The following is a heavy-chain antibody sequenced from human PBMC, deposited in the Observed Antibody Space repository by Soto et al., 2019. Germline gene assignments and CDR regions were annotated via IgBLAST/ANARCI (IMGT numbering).Heavy chain of an antibody. Sequence: EVQLVESGGGLVQPGGSLRLSCAASGFTFSSYWMSWVRQAPGKGLEWVANIKQDGSEKYYGDSVKGRFTISRDNAKNSLYLQMNSLRAEDTAVYYCARDGILMRGRLDYWGQGTLVTVSS. CDR3: ARDGILMRGRLDY. CDR2: IKQDGSEK. CDR1: GFTFSSYW. D-gene: IGHD1-20*01. J-gene: IGHJ4*02. V-gene: IGHV3-7*01.